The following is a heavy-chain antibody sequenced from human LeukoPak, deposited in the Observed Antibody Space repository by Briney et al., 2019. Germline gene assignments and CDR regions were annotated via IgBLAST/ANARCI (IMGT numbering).Heavy chain of an antibody. CDR3: ARGPPTFGGLPHDY. Sequence: ASVKVSCKASGYTFTGYYMHWVRQAPGQGLEWMGWIDLNSGGTNYAQKFQGRVTMTRDTSISTAYMELSRLRSDDTAVYYCARGPPTFGGLPHDYWGQGTLVTVSS. D-gene: IGHD3-16*01. CDR2: IDLNSGGT. J-gene: IGHJ4*02. CDR1: GYTFTGYY. V-gene: IGHV1-2*02.